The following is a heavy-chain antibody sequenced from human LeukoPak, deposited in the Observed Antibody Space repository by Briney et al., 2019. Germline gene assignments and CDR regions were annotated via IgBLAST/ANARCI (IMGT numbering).Heavy chain of an antibody. D-gene: IGHD2-15*01. CDR2: ISTHGSII. V-gene: IGHV3-11*01. CDR3: AKDSNYCSGGSCNWGVDY. Sequence: PGESLRLSCGASGFTFNDYYMTWIRQAPGKGLEWVSYISTHGSIIYYADSVKGRFTISRDNSKNTLYLQMNSLRVEDTAVYYCAKDSNYCSGGSCNWGVDYWGQGTLVTVSS. CDR1: GFTFNDYY. J-gene: IGHJ4*02.